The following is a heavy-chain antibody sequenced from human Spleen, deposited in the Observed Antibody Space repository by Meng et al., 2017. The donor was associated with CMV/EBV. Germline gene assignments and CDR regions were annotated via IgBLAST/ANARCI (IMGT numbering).Heavy chain of an antibody. CDR3: ARAGERRARGLLRKPRYYYSAMDV. J-gene: IGHJ6*02. D-gene: IGHD1-26*01. V-gene: IGHV4-34*01. CDR2: THHSDTP. Sequence: WTWSRQPPGRGLKELGETHHSDTPNSDPSLRSRVTMSVDTSKRQFSLKLYSVTAAATAVYYCARAGERRARGLLRKPRYYYSAMDVWGQGTTVTVSS.